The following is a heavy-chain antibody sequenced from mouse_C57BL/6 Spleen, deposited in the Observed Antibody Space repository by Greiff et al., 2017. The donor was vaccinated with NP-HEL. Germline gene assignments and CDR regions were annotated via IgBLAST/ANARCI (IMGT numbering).Heavy chain of an antibody. CDR1: GYTFTSYW. CDR2: IHPNSGST. D-gene: IGHD2-3*01. V-gene: IGHV1-64*01. CDR3: ARGYDGYY. Sequence: QVQLKQPGAELVKPGASVTLSCTASGYTFTSYWMHWVKQRPGQGLEWIGMIHPNSGSTNYNEKFKSKATLTVDKSSSTAYMQLSSLTSEDSAVYYCARGYDGYYWGQGTTLTVSS. J-gene: IGHJ2*01.